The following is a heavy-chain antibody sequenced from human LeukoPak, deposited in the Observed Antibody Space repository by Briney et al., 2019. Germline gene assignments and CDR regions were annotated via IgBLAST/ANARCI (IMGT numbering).Heavy chain of an antibody. V-gene: IGHV3-73*01. D-gene: IGHD5-12*01. CDR1: GFTFSGSA. CDR2: IRSKANSYAT. J-gene: IGHJ5*02. Sequence: GGSLRLSCAASGFTFSGSAMHWVRQASGKGLEWVGRIRSKANSYATAYAASVKGRFTISRDASKNTAYLQMNSLKTEDTAVYYCTAVAILNWFDPWGQGTLVTVSS. CDR3: TAVAILNWFDP.